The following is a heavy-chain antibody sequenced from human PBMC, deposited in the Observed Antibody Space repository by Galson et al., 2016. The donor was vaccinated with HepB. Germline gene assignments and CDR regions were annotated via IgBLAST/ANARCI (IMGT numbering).Heavy chain of an antibody. V-gene: IGHV3-23*01. CDR3: APHSVTVAGYFAY. CDR1: GFSFSDYY. CDR2: VTNSGVTT. J-gene: IGHJ4*02. Sequence: SLRLSCAASGFSFSDYYMSWVRQAPGKGLDWVSSVTNSGVTTHYADSVKGRFTISRDNSKNTLYLQMNSLRAEDTAVYYCAPHSVTVAGYFAYWGQGTLVTVSS. D-gene: IGHD6-19*01.